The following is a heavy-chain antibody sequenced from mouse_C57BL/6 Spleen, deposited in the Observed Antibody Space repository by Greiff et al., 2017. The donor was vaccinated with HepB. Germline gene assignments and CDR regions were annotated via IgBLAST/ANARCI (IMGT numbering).Heavy chain of an antibody. CDR3: ARSGDSNYAMDY. Sequence: QVQLKESGAELVRPGASVKLSCKASGYTFTDYYINWVKQRPGQGLEWIARIYPGSGNTYYNEKFKGKATLTAEKSSSTAYMQLSSLTSEDSAVYFCARSGDSNYAMDYWGQGTSVTVSS. J-gene: IGHJ4*01. CDR2: IYPGSGNT. V-gene: IGHV1-76*01. D-gene: IGHD2-5*01. CDR1: GYTFTDYY.